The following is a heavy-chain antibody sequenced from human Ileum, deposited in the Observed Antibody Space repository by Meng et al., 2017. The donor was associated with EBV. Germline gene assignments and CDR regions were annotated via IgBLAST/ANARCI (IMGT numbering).Heavy chain of an antibody. CDR2: INPNSGGT. D-gene: IGHD3-10*01. J-gene: IGHJ4*02. V-gene: IGHV1-2*06. CDR1: GYTFTGYY. Sequence: QGQLVQAGDEVKKPVASVKVSCKASGYTFTGYYMHWVRQAPGQGLEWMGRINPNSGGTNYAQKFQGRVTMTRDTSISTAYMELSRLRSDDTAVYYCARVGYGSGSFRFDYWGQGTLVTVSS. CDR3: ARVGYGSGSFRFDY.